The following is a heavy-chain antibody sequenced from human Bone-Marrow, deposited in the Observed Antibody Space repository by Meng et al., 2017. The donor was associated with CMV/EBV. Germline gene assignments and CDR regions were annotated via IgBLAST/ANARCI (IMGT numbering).Heavy chain of an antibody. V-gene: IGHV3-74*01. D-gene: IGHD3-16*01. J-gene: IGHJ3*02. CDR3: ARESYTDAFDI. Sequence: GGSLRRPGAASGFTFSTFWMHWVRQAPGKGLVWVSRINSEGTSRSYAGSVKGRLTTPRDNAKNTLYLQMSSLRVDDTAIYYCARESYTDAFDIWGQGIMVPVSS. CDR2: INSEGTSR. CDR1: GFTFSTFW.